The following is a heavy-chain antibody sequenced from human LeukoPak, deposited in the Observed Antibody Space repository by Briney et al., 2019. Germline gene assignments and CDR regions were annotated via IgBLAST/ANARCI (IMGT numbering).Heavy chain of an antibody. CDR2: IYYSGST. CDR1: GGSISSYY. J-gene: IGHJ3*02. CDR3: ARVGVMRASDI. D-gene: IGHD2-21*01. Sequence: SETLSLTCTVSGGSISSYYWSWIRQPPGKGLEWIGYIYYSGSTNYNPSLKSRVTISVDTSKNQFSLKLSSVTAADTAVYYCARVGVMRASDIWGQGTMVTVSS. V-gene: IGHV4-59*01.